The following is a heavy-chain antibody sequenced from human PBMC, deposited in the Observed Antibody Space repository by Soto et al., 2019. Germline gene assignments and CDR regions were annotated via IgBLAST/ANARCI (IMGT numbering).Heavy chain of an antibody. J-gene: IGHJ4*02. CDR1: GGSISSYY. D-gene: IGHD6-19*01. CDR2: IYYGGST. CDR3: ARGQWLAPKFDY. V-gene: IGHV4-59*01. Sequence: SETLSLTCNVYGGSISSYYWSWIRQSPGKGLEWIGYIYYGGSTNYNPSLNSRVTITVDTSKNQFFLKLTSMTAADTAVYYCARGQWLAPKFDYWGQGILVTVS.